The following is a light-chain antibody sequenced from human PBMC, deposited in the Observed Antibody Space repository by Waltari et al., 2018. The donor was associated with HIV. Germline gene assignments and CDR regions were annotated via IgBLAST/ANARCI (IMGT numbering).Light chain of an antibody. CDR3: QQSYSTPPL. Sequence: DIQMTQSPSSLSASVGDRVTITCRASQSIHSYLNWYQQKPRKAPKLLIYGASSLQSGVPSRFSGSGSGTHFTLTISSLQPEDFATYYCQQSYSTPPLFGRGTKVEIK. CDR2: GAS. V-gene: IGKV1-39*01. CDR1: QSIHSY. J-gene: IGKJ1*01.